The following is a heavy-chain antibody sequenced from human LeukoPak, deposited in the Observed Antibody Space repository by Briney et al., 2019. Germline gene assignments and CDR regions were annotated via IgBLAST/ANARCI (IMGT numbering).Heavy chain of an antibody. CDR1: GFTSSSYG. Sequence: GRSLRLSCAASGFTSSSYGMHWVRQAPGKGLEWVAVISYDGSNKYYADSVKGRFTISRDNSKNTLYLQMNSLRAEDTAVYYCAKSSWFGELSSWGQGTLVTVSS. D-gene: IGHD3-10*01. V-gene: IGHV3-30*18. CDR2: ISYDGSNK. J-gene: IGHJ4*02. CDR3: AKSSWFGELSS.